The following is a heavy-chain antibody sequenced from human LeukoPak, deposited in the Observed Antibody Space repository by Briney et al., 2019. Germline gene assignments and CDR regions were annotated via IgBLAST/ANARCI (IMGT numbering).Heavy chain of an antibody. V-gene: IGHV4-61*01. CDR1: GGSVSSGSYY. CDR3: ARGDCSSTSCPIGWFDP. D-gene: IGHD2-2*01. CDR2: IYYSGST. Sequence: SETLSLTCTVSGGSVSSGSYYWSWFRQPPGKGLEWIGYIYYSGSTNYNPSLKSRVTISVDTSKNQFSLKLSFVTAADTAVYYCARGDCSSTSCPIGWFDPWGQGTLVTVSS. J-gene: IGHJ5*02.